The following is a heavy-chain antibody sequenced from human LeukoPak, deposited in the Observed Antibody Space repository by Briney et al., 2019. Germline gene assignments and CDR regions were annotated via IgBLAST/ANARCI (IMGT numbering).Heavy chain of an antibody. Sequence: SQTLSLTCTVSGGSISSGGYYWSWIRQHPGKGLEWIGYIYYSGSTYYNPSLKSRVTISVDTSKNQFPLKLSSVTAADTAVYYCARVPRGIVGFDYWGQGTLVTVSS. V-gene: IGHV4-31*03. CDR2: IYYSGST. CDR1: GGSISSGGYY. CDR3: ARVPRGIVGFDY. J-gene: IGHJ4*02. D-gene: IGHD1-26*01.